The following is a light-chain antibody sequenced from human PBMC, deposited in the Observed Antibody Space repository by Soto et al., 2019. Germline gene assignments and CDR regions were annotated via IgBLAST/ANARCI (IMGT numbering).Light chain of an antibody. CDR1: SSDVGGYNY. CDR2: DVS. Sequence: QSALTQPASVSGSPGQSITISCTGTSSDVGGYNYVSWYQQHPGKAPQLMIYDVSTRPSGVSNRFSGSKSGNTASLTISGIQAEDEADYYCSSYTSSSTLWVFGGGTKLTVL. V-gene: IGLV2-14*01. CDR3: SSYTSSSTLWV. J-gene: IGLJ2*01.